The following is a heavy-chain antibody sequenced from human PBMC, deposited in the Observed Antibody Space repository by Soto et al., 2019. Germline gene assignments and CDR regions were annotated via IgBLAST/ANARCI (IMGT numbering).Heavy chain of an antibody. Sequence: QVRLLQSGAEVKRPGSSVKVSCEASGGTFSSLGFTWVRQAPGQGLEWMGGLIPISGRTTFAQKFQGRVTITADESTRATYMALTTLTSDDTAMYYCATRGTQGRWLEFADYWGQGTLVTVSS. V-gene: IGHV1-69*01. CDR1: GGTFSSLG. CDR3: ATRGTQGRWLEFADY. J-gene: IGHJ4*02. CDR2: LIPISGRT. D-gene: IGHD5-12*01.